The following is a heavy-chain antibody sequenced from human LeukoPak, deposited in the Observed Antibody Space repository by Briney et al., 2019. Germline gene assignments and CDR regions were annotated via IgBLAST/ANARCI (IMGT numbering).Heavy chain of an antibody. CDR1: GGSFSGYY. J-gene: IGHJ4*02. D-gene: IGHD3-22*01. CDR2: IYYSGST. V-gene: IGHV4-59*08. CDR3: ASQHYYDSSGYLGGLDY. Sequence: SETLSLTCAVYGGSFSGYYWSWIRQPPGKGLEWIGYIYYSGSTNYNPSLKSRVTISVDTSKNQFSLKLSSVTAADTAVYYCASQHYYDSSGYLGGLDYWGQGTLVTVSS.